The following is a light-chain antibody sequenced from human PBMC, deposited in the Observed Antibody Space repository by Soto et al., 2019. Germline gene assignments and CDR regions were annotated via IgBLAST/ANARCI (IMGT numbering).Light chain of an antibody. CDR3: HVGDSSSENV. CDR1: NIGSKS. V-gene: IGLV3-21*02. Sequence: SYVLTQPPSVSVAPGQTARITCGGNNIGSKSVHWYQQKPGQAPVLVVDDDSDRPSGVPERFSGSNSGNTATLTISRVEAGDEADYFCHVGDSSSENVFGTGTKLTVL. CDR2: DDS. J-gene: IGLJ1*01.